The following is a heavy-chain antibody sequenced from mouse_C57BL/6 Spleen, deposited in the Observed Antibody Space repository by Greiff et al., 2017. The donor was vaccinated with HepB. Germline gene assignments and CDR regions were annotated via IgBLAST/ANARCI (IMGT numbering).Heavy chain of an antibody. CDR3: ARSKVGTNYYFDY. Sequence: VQLQQSGAELAKPGASVKLSCKASGYTFTSYWMHWVKQRPGQGLEWIGYINPSSGYTKYNQKFKDKATLTADKSSSTAYMQLSSLTYEDSAVYYCARSKVGTNYYFDYWGQGTTLTVSS. V-gene: IGHV1-7*01. CDR1: GYTFTSYW. D-gene: IGHD2-3*01. CDR2: INPSSGYT. J-gene: IGHJ2*01.